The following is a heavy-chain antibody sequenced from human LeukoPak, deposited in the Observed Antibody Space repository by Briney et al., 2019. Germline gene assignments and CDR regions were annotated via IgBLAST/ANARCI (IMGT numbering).Heavy chain of an antibody. CDR1: GYTFTNYY. V-gene: IGHV1-46*01. CDR3: ARHRVSLGSPYPGASDY. D-gene: IGHD1-26*01. Sequence: ASVKVSCKASGYTFTNYYVYWMRQAPGQGLEWMGIITPSIGSTSYAQKFQGRVTMTRDTSTSTVYMELSSLRSEDAAVYYCARHRVSLGSPYPGASDYWGQGTLVTVSS. CDR2: ITPSIGST. J-gene: IGHJ4*02.